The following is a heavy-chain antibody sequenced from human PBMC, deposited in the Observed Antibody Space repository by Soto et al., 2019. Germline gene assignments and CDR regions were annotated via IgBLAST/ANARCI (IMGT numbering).Heavy chain of an antibody. V-gene: IGHV1-3*01. J-gene: IGHJ5*02. CDR3: ARACSSITCPNWFDP. CDR1: GYTFSSYA. D-gene: IGHD2-2*01. CDR2: INAGNGNT. Sequence: ASVKVSCKASGYTFSSYAMHWVRQAPGQRLEWMGWINAGNGNTKYSQKFQGRVTITRDTSASTAYMELSSLRSEDTAVYYCARACSSITCPNWFDPWGQGTLVTVSS.